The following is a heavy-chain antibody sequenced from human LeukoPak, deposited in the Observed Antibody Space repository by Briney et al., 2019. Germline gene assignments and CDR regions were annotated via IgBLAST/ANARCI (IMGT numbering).Heavy chain of an antibody. CDR3: ARDRRGYYDSSGYSR. Sequence: GASVKVSCKASGYTFTGYYMHWVRQAPGQGLEWMGWINPNSGGTNYAQEFQGRVTMTRDTSISTAYMELSRLRSDDTAVYYCARDRRGYYDSSGYSRWGQGTLVTVSS. D-gene: IGHD3-22*01. V-gene: IGHV1-2*02. CDR1: GYTFTGYY. J-gene: IGHJ4*02. CDR2: INPNSGGT.